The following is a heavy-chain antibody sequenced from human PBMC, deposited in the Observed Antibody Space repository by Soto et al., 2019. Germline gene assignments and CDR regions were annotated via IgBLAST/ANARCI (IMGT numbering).Heavy chain of an antibody. CDR1: GFTFSSYS. J-gene: IGHJ5*02. V-gene: IGHV3-64D*06. CDR2: ISSDGDIT. Sequence: PGGSLRLSCVASGFTFSSYSMHWVRQTPGKGLQYVSTISSDGDITYYADSVKGRFTISRDNSKNTLYLQMNSLRPEDTAVYYCVKVSTFYDILTGYYSTNFFDPWGQGTLVTSPQ. CDR3: VKVSTFYDILTGYYSTNFFDP. D-gene: IGHD3-9*01.